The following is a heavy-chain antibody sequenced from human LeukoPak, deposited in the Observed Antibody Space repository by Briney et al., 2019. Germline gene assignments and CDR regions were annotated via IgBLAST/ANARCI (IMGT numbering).Heavy chain of an antibody. J-gene: IGHJ3*02. CDR2: IRSSSSYT. D-gene: IGHD4-17*01. CDR3: ARDLSLYGDSTMGGDAFGI. V-gene: IGHV3-11*06. CDR1: GFSVRSNY. Sequence: PGGSLRLSCAASGFSVRSNYMSWIPQAPGKGLEWVSHIRSSSSYTKYADSVKGRFSISRDNAKNSLYLQMNSLRAEDTAVYYCARDLSLYGDSTMGGDAFGIWGQGTMVTVSS.